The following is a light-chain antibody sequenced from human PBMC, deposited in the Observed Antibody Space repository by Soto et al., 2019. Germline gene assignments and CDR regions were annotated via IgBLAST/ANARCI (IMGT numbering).Light chain of an antibody. V-gene: IGKV3-15*01. CDR2: GAS. J-gene: IGKJ1*01. CDR1: QSVSSY. Sequence: EILMTQSPATLSVSPGERVTLSCRASQSVSSYLAWYQQKPGQPPRLLIYGASTRATGIPARFSGSGSGTEFTLTIGSLQSEDFAVFYCQQYNNWPRTFGQGVKVEIK. CDR3: QQYNNWPRT.